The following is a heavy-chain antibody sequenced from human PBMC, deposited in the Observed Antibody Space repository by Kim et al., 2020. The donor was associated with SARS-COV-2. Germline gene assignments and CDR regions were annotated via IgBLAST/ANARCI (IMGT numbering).Heavy chain of an antibody. Sequence: SETLSLTCTVSGGSISSGGYYWSWIRQHPGKGLEWIGYIYYSGSTYYNPSLKSRVTISVDTSKNQFSLKLSSVTAADTAVYYCARARGSFTIFGVAPPGYYYYGRDVWGQGTTVTVSS. D-gene: IGHD3-3*01. J-gene: IGHJ6*02. CDR3: ARARGSFTIFGVAPPGYYYYGRDV. V-gene: IGHV4-31*03. CDR1: GGSISSGGYY. CDR2: IYYSGST.